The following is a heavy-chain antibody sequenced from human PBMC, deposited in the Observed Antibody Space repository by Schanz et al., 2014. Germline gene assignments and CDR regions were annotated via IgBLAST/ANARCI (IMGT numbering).Heavy chain of an antibody. CDR3: AKVAPAATYLDS. D-gene: IGHD2-2*01. CDR2: INSRSNFI. V-gene: IGHV3-21*01. J-gene: IGHJ4*02. Sequence: DVQLVDSGGGLVKPGGSLRLSCTASRIIFGTYSMNWIRQTPKGLEWVSSINSRSNFIYYADSVKGRFTISRDNAKNSLYLQMNSLRAEDTAVYYCAKVAPAATYLDSWGLGTLVTVSS. CDR1: RIIFGTYS.